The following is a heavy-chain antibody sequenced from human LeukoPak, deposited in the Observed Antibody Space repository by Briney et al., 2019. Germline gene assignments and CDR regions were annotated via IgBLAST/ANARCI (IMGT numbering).Heavy chain of an antibody. D-gene: IGHD1-7*01. J-gene: IGHJ4*02. CDR3: ARMRTGTGELDY. CDR2: IYNSGRT. CDR1: GGSISSYY. Sequence: TSETLSLTCTVSGGSISSYYWSWIRQPAGKGPEWIGRIYNSGRTNYNPSLKSRVTMSVDTSKNQFSLKLSSVTAADTAVYYCARMRTGTGELDYWGQGTLVTVSS. V-gene: IGHV4-4*07.